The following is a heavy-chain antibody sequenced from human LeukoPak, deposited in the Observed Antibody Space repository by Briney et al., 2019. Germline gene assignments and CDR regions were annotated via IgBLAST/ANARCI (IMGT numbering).Heavy chain of an antibody. Sequence: GASVKVSCKASGGTFSSYTISWVRQAPGQGLEWMGRIIPIPGIANYAQKFQGRVTITADKSTSTAYMELSSLRSEDTAVYYCATSGDCGGDCYGEYFQHWGQGTLVTVSS. J-gene: IGHJ1*01. V-gene: IGHV1-69*02. CDR2: IIPIPGIA. CDR1: GGTFSSYT. D-gene: IGHD2-21*01. CDR3: ATSGDCGGDCYGEYFQH.